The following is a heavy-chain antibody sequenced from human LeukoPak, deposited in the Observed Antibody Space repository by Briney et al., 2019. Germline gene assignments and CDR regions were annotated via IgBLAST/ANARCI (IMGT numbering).Heavy chain of an antibody. V-gene: IGHV3-23*01. CDR1: GFTFSSSA. Sequence: GGSLRLSCAASGFTFSSSAMSWVRQVPGKGLEWVSGISASGGSTYYADSVRGRFTISRDNSKNTLYVQMNSLRDEDTAVYYCAKDNFGIVGAADVLDYWGQGTLVTVSS. CDR2: ISASGGST. J-gene: IGHJ4*02. D-gene: IGHD1-26*01. CDR3: AKDNFGIVGAADVLDY.